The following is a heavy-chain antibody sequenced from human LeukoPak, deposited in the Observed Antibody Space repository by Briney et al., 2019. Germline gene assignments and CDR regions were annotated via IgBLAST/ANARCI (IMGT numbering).Heavy chain of an antibody. CDR3: ARENYYDSSGYDDAFDI. J-gene: IGHJ3*02. CDR2: IYYSGST. V-gene: IGHV4-31*03. D-gene: IGHD3-22*01. CDR1: GGSISSGGYY. Sequence: SETLSLTCTVSGGSISSGGYYWSWLRQHPGKGLEWIGYIYYSGSTYYNPSLKSRVTISVDTSKNQFSLKLSSVTAADTAVYYCARENYYDSSGYDDAFDIWGQGTMVTVSS.